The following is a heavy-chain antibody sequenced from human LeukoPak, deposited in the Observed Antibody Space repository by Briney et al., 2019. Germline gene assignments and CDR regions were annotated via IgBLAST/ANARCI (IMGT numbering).Heavy chain of an antibody. D-gene: IGHD6-19*01. CDR1: GSGFTFNNYW. CDR2: INADGSTT. V-gene: IGHV3-74*01. CDR3: ATLISGWSLY. J-gene: IGHJ4*02. Sequence: PGGSLRLSCAASGSGFTFNNYWMHWVRQAPGKGLVWVSRINADGSTTSYADSVRGRCTSSRDNAKNTLYLQMNSLRAEDTAVYYCATLISGWSLYWGQGTLVTVSS.